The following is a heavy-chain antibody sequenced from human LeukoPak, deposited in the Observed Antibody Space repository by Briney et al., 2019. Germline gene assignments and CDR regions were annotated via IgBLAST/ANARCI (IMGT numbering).Heavy chain of an antibody. CDR3: ARTPGYCSSTSCYRVDAFDI. V-gene: IGHV3-30*01. CDR2: ISYDGSNK. Sequence: PGGSLRLSCAASGFTFSSYAMPGVRQAPGKRLEWVAVISYDGSNKYYADSVKGRFTISRDNSKNTLYLQMNSLRAEDTAVYYCARTPGYCSSTSCYRVDAFDIWGQGTMVTVSS. CDR1: GFTFSSYA. J-gene: IGHJ3*02. D-gene: IGHD2-2*01.